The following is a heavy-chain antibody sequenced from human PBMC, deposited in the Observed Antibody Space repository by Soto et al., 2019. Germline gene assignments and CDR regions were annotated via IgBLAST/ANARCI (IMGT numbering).Heavy chain of an antibody. CDR3: ARSPAVAGTHFNY. Sequence: KTSETLSLTCTVSGGSISSYYWSWIRQPPGKGLEWIGYIYYTGSSNYNPSSYIPSLKSRVTILVDTSKNQISLKLSSVTAADTAVYYCARSPAVAGTHFNYWGQGALVTVSS. CDR1: GGSISSYY. J-gene: IGHJ4*02. D-gene: IGHD6-19*01. CDR2: IYYTGSS. V-gene: IGHV4-59*01.